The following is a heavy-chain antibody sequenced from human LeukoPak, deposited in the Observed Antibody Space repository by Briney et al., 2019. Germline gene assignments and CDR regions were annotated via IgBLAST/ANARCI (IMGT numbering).Heavy chain of an antibody. CDR1: GFTFSSHW. Sequence: PGGSLRLSCAASGFTFSSHWMTWVRQAPGKGLEWVATTNQDVSQKHYVDSVKGRFTISRDNAKNSLFLQMNSLRAEDTAVYYCARDHVTPGLLFDYWGQGTLVTVSS. J-gene: IGHJ4*02. CDR2: TNQDVSQK. D-gene: IGHD2/OR15-2a*01. V-gene: IGHV3-7*01. CDR3: ARDHVTPGLLFDY.